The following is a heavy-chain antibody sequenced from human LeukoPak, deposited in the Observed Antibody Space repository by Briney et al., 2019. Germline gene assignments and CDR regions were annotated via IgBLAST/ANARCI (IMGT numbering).Heavy chain of an antibody. CDR3: ARDSSGWYVY. D-gene: IGHD6-19*01. CDR1: GYTFTSYG. J-gene: IGHJ4*02. Sequence: GASVKVSCKASGYTFTSYGISWVRQAPGQRLEWMGWINAGNGSTKYSQKFQGRVTITRDTSASTAYMELSSLRSEDTAVYYCARDSSGWYVYWGQGTLVTVSS. CDR2: INAGNGST. V-gene: IGHV1-3*01.